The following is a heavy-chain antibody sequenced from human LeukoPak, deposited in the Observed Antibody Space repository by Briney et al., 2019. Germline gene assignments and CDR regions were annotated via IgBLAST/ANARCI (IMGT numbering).Heavy chain of an antibody. CDR2: INPSGGST. D-gene: IGHD2-15*01. V-gene: IGHV1-46*01. CDR1: GYTFTSYY. Sequence: GASVKVSCKASGYTFTSYYMHWVRQAPGQGLEWMGLINPSGGSTSYAQKFQGRVTTTRDTSTSTVYMELSSLRSEDTAVYYCARDLYCSGGSCSTRGLDYWGQGTLVTVSS. J-gene: IGHJ4*02. CDR3: ARDLYCSGGSCSTRGLDY.